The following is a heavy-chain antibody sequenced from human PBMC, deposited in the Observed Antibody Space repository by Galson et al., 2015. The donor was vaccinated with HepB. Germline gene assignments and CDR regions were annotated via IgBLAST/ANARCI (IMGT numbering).Heavy chain of an antibody. D-gene: IGHD6-19*01. CDR2: IYSGGST. J-gene: IGHJ4*02. Sequence: SLRLSCAASGFTVSSNYMSWVRQAPGKGLEWVSVIYSGGSTYYADSVKGRFTISRDNSKNTLYLQMNSLRAEDTAVYYCARGSQSAVAGLWYDYWGQGTLVTVSS. V-gene: IGHV3-66*01. CDR1: GFTVSSNY. CDR3: ARGSQSAVAGLWYDY.